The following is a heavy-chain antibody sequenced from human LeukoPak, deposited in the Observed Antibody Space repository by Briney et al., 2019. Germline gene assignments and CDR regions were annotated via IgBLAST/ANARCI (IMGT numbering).Heavy chain of an antibody. Sequence: GGSLRLSCAASGFTFSSYGMHWVRQAPGKGLEWVAVISYDGSNKYYADSVKGRFTISRDNSKNTLYLQMNSLRAEDTAVYYCAKDHRSGKVHWGQGTLVTVPS. CDR3: AKDHRSGKVH. CDR1: GFTFSSYG. D-gene: IGHD2-15*01. J-gene: IGHJ4*02. CDR2: ISYDGSNK. V-gene: IGHV3-30*18.